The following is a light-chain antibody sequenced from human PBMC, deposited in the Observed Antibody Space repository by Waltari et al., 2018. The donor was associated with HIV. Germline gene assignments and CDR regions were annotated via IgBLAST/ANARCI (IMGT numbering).Light chain of an antibody. V-gene: IGKV3-20*01. CDR1: QSLSSSY. CDR3: QQYDSSPCT. J-gene: IGKJ3*01. Sequence: ELVLTQSPGTLSLSPGERASLSCRASQSLSSSYLAWFQQKPGQAPRLLIYGASSRATGIPERCSGTGSGTDFTLTVSRLEPEDFAVYFCQQYDSSPCTFGPGTKVDIK. CDR2: GAS.